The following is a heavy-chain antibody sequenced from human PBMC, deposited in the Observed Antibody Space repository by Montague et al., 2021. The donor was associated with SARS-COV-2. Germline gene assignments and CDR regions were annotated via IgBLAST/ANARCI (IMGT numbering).Heavy chain of an antibody. D-gene: IGHD6-19*01. CDR1: GGSISSSSDY. J-gene: IGHJ3*02. Sequence: ETLSLTCTVAGGSISSSSDYWGWIRQPPGKGLEWIGSIYYSGSTYYNPSLKSRVTISVDTSKNQCSLKLSSVTAADTAVYYCARGSGWMGNAFDIWGQGTMVTVSS. CDR3: ARGSGWMGNAFDI. CDR2: IYYSGST. V-gene: IGHV4-39*07.